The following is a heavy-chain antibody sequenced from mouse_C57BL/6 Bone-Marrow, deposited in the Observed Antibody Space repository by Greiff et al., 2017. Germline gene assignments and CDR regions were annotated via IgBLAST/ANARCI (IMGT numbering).Heavy chain of an antibody. J-gene: IGHJ1*03. Sequence: VQLQQSGAELAKPGASVKLSCKASGYTFTSYWMHWVKQRPGQGLEWIGYINPSSGYTKYNQKFKDQATLTADKSSSPAYMQLSSLTYEDSAVYYCDSYYGGYFDVWGTGTTVTVTS. CDR2: INPSSGYT. V-gene: IGHV1-7*01. CDR3: DSYYGGYFDV. CDR1: GYTFTSYW. D-gene: IGHD2-10*01.